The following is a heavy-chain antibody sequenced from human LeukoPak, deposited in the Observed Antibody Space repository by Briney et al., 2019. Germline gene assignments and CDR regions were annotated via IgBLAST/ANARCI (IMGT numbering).Heavy chain of an antibody. CDR3: ATYDSWSGYNIAY. CDR2: INRDGSEK. D-gene: IGHD3-3*01. Sequence: PGGSLRLSCVVSGFTLSSRWMMWVRQAPGEGLEWMTNINRDGSEKNYVDSVKGRFTIPRDNAENSLYLQMNSLKVEDSAIYYCATYDSWSGYNIAYWGQGTLVTVSP. V-gene: IGHV3-7*03. J-gene: IGHJ4*02. CDR1: GFTLSSRW.